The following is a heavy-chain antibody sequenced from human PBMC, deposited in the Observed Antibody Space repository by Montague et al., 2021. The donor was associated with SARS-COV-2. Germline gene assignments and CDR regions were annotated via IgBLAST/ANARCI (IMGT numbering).Heavy chain of an antibody. Sequence: SLRLSCAASGFTFSSYAMGWVRQAPGKGLEWVSAISGSGFYADSVKGRFTISRDNSKNTLYLQMNSLRAEDTAVYYCAKSTGSGSYFYHGMDVWGQGTTVTVSS. J-gene: IGHJ6*02. CDR1: GFTFSSYA. D-gene: IGHD3-10*01. V-gene: IGHV3-23*01. CDR2: ISGSG. CDR3: AKSTGSGSYFYHGMDV.